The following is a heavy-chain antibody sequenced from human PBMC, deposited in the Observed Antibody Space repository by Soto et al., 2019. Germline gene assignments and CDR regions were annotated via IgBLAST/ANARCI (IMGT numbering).Heavy chain of an antibody. V-gene: IGHV3-43*01. CDR3: AKDMRFGNYGGNSGFDY. D-gene: IGHD4-17*01. CDR1: GFTFDDYT. Sequence: EVQLVESGGVVVQPGGSLRLSCAASGFTFDDYTIHWVRQVPGKGLEWVSLISWDGDTTYYADSVKGRFTVSRDNSKNSLYLQMNSLRTEDSALYYCAKDMRFGNYGGNSGFDYWGQGTLVTVSS. CDR2: ISWDGDTT. J-gene: IGHJ4*02.